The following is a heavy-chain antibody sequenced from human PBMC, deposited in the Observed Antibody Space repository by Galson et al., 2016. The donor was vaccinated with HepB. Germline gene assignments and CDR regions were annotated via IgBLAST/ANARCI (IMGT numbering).Heavy chain of an antibody. Sequence: SLRLSCAASGFTFSNYFINWIRQAPGKGLEWVSNISGGGESISYADSVKGRFTISRNNAKNSVFLQMNSLRAEDTAVYFCARDETGDYYYGMDVWGQGTTVTVSS. J-gene: IGHJ6*02. CDR1: GFTFSNYF. CDR2: ISGGGESI. V-gene: IGHV3-11*01. CDR3: ARDETGDYYYGMDV.